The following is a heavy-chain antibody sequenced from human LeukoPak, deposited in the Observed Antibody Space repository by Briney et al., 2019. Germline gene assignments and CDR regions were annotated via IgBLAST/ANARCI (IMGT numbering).Heavy chain of an antibody. Sequence: PSETLSLTCSVSGGFISSYYWRWIREPPGKGLEWIGYIYYSGSTNYNPSLKSRVTISVDTSKNQFSLKLSSVTAADTAVYYCARCPNGALSIAAAGIDYWGQGTLVTVSS. D-gene: IGHD6-13*01. J-gene: IGHJ4*02. CDR2: IYYSGST. V-gene: IGHV4-59*01. CDR3: ARCPNGALSIAAAGIDY. CDR1: GGFISSYY.